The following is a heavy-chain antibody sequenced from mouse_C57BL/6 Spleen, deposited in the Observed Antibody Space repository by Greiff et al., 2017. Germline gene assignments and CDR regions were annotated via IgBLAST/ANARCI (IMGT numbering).Heavy chain of an antibody. V-gene: IGHV1-52*01. J-gene: IGHJ3*01. CDR1: GYTFTSYW. CDR2: IDPSDSET. CDR3: ARSPISPYGSCPYFAY. D-gene: IGHD1-1*01. Sequence: QVQLQQPGAELVRPGSSVKLSCKASGYTFTSYWMNWVKQRPIQGLEWIGNIDPSDSETHYNQKFKDKATLTVDKSSSTAYMQLSSLTSEDSAVYYCARSPISPYGSCPYFAYWGQGTLVTVSA.